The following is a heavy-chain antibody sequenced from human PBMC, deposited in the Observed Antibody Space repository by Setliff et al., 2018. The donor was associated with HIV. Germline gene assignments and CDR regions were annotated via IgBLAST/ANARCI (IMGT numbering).Heavy chain of an antibody. CDR2: LYVSGDT. J-gene: IGHJ3*02. Sequence: PSETLSLTCYVTDDPISSYYWSWVRQPAGKGLEWIGRLYVSGDTNYNPSLKSRVTMSLDTSKKHFSLKLSSVTAADTAVYSCARLRVKQLVPEALDIWGQGTMVTVSS. V-gene: IGHV4-4*07. D-gene: IGHD6-6*01. CDR3: ARLRVKQLVPEALDI. CDR1: DDPISSYY.